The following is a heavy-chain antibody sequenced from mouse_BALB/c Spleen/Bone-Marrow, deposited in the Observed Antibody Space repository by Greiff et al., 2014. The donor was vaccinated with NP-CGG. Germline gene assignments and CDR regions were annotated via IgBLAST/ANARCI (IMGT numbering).Heavy chain of an antibody. CDR3: TRPSFYYGSSYWYFDV. D-gene: IGHD1-1*01. Sequence: EVKLMESGSELVKPGASVKLSCAASGFNIKDTYMHWVKQRPEQGLEWIGRIDPANGDTKYDPKFQGKATITADTSPNTAYLQLSSLTSEDTAVYYCTRPSFYYGSSYWYFDVWGAGTTVTVSS. CDR1: GFNIKDTY. J-gene: IGHJ1*01. CDR2: IDPANGDT. V-gene: IGHV14-3*02.